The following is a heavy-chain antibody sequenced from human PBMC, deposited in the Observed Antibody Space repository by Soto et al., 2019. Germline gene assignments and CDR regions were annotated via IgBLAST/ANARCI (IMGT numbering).Heavy chain of an antibody. CDR1: GGSISSSSYY. Sequence: SETLSLTCTVSGGSISSSSYYWGWIRQPPGKGLEWIGSIYYSGSTYYNPSLKSRVTISVDTSKNQFSLKLSSVTAADTAVYYCARRPRVYSSSRYFDYWGQGTLVTVSS. D-gene: IGHD6-13*01. CDR3: ARRPRVYSSSRYFDY. J-gene: IGHJ4*02. CDR2: IYYSGST. V-gene: IGHV4-39*01.